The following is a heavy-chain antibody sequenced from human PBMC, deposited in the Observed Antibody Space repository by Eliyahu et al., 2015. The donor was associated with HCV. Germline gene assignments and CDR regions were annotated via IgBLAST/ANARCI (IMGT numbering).Heavy chain of an antibody. Sequence: EVQLVESGGGLVKPGGSLRLSCAASGFTFSSYSMNWVRQAPGKGVEWVSSISSSSSYIYYADSVKGRFTISRDNAKNSLYLQMNSLRAEDTAVYYCARDLAVADAFDIWGQGTMVTVSS. V-gene: IGHV3-21*01. CDR1: GFTFSSYS. D-gene: IGHD6-19*01. CDR2: ISSSSSYI. CDR3: ARDLAVADAFDI. J-gene: IGHJ3*02.